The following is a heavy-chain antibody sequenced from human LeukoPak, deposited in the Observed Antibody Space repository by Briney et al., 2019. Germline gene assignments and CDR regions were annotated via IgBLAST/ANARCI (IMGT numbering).Heavy chain of an antibody. D-gene: IGHD4-23*01. CDR1: GGSFSGYY. CDR2: INHSGST. J-gene: IGHJ4*02. CDR3: ARTPSTVVTNYYFDY. V-gene: IGHV4-34*01. Sequence: PSETLSLTCAVYGGSFSGYYWSWIRQPPGKGLEWIGEINHSGSTNYNPSLKSRVTISVDTSKSQFSLKLSSVTAADTAVYYCARTPSTVVTNYYFDYWGQGTLVTVSS.